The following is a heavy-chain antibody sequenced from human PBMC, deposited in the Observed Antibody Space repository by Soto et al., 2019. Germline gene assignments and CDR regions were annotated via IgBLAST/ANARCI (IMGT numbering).Heavy chain of an antibody. J-gene: IGHJ4*02. V-gene: IGHV1-24*01. CDR1: GYTLTELS. CDR2: FDPEDGET. CDR3: ATDLLPDTPMVEFDY. Sequence: ASVKVSWKVSGYTLTELSMHWARQAPGKGLEWMGGFDPEDGETIYAQKSQGRVTMTEDTSTDTAYMELSSLRSEDTAVYYCATDLLPDTPMVEFDYCGQGTPATASS. D-gene: IGHD5-18*01.